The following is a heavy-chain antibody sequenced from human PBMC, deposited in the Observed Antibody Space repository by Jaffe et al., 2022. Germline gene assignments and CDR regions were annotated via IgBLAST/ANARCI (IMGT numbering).Heavy chain of an antibody. CDR1: GGSISSYY. CDR3: ASGDSSSSDY. CDR2: IYYSGST. J-gene: IGHJ4*02. V-gene: IGHV4-59*01. Sequence: QVQLQESGPGLVKPSETLSLTCTVSGGSISSYYWSWIRQPPGKGLEWIGYIYYSGSTNYNPSLKSRVTISVDTSKNQFSLKLSSVTAADTAVYYCASGDSSSSDYWGQGTLVTVSS. D-gene: IGHD6-6*01.